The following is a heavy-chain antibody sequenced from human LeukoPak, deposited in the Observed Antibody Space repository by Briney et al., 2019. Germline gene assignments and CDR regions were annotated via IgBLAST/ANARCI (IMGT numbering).Heavy chain of an antibody. Sequence: GASVKVSCKASGYTFTSYGISWVRQAPGQGLEWMGWISAYNGNTNYAQKLQGRVTMTTDTSTSTAYMELRSLRSDDTAVYYCARDFVPTVVTPPERYFDYWGQGTLVTVSS. CDR1: GYTFTSYG. D-gene: IGHD4-23*01. CDR2: ISAYNGNT. V-gene: IGHV1-18*01. CDR3: ARDFVPTVVTPPERYFDY. J-gene: IGHJ4*02.